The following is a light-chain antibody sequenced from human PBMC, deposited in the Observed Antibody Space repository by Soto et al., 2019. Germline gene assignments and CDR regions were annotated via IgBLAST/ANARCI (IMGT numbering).Light chain of an antibody. CDR2: DAS. CDR1: QSVTNF. CDR3: QQRSNWPRT. J-gene: IGKJ4*01. V-gene: IGKV3-11*01. Sequence: EIVLTQSPATLSLSPGERATISCRASQSVTNFLAWYQQKLGQAPRLLIYDASKRATGIPGRFSGSGSGTDFTLTIANLEPEDFAVYYCQQRSNWPRTFGGGTKVEIK.